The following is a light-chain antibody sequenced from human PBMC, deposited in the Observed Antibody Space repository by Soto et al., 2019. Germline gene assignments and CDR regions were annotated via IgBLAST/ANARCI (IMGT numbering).Light chain of an antibody. CDR2: DDS. V-gene: IGLV2-14*01. J-gene: IGLJ1*01. CDR1: SSDVGGYNY. Sequence: QSALTQPASVSGTPGQSITISCTGTSSDVGGYNYVSWYQQHPGKPPHLMIYDDSNRPSGVSNLFSGYKSGNTASLTVAVHQAEDEAYYYCSSYTSSSTLVFGTGTKLTVL. CDR3: SSYTSSSTLV.